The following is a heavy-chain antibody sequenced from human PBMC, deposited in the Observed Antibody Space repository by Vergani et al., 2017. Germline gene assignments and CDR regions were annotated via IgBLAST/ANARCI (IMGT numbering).Heavy chain of an antibody. D-gene: IGHD6-19*01. CDR1: GYTFTSYD. CDR3: IAVAGTKDY. J-gene: IGHJ4*02. CDR2: MNPNSGNT. Sequence: QVQLVQSGAEVKKPGASVQVSCKASGYTFTSYDINWVRQATGQGLEWMGWMNPNSGNTGYAQKFQGRVTMTRNTSISTAYMELSSLRSEDTAVPEPIAVAGTKDYWGQGTLVTVSS. V-gene: IGHV1-8*01.